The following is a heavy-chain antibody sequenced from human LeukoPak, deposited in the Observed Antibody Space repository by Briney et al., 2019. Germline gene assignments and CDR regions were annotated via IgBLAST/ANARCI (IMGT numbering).Heavy chain of an antibody. V-gene: IGHV3-21*01. Sequence: GGPLRLSCAASGFTFSSYGMNWVRQAPGKGLEWVSSISSSSSYIYYADSVKGRFTISRDNAKNSLYLQMNSLRAEDTAVYYCARLIAAAGSTGSWGQGTLVTVSS. CDR3: ARLIAAAGSTGS. CDR2: ISSSSSYI. CDR1: GFTFSSYG. J-gene: IGHJ4*02. D-gene: IGHD6-13*01.